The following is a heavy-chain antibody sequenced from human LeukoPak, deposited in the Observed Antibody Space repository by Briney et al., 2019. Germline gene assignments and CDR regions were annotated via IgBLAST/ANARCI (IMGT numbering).Heavy chain of an antibody. CDR2: INPNSGGT. D-gene: IGHD5-12*01. CDR3: ARDPAGYSGYDSGY. J-gene: IGHJ4*02. Sequence: ASVKVSCKASGYTFTGYYMHWVRQAPGQGLEWMGWINPNSGGTNDAQKFQGRVTMTRDTSISTAYMELSRLRSDDTAVYYCARDPAGYSGYDSGYWGQGTLVTVSS. CDR1: GYTFTGYY. V-gene: IGHV1-2*02.